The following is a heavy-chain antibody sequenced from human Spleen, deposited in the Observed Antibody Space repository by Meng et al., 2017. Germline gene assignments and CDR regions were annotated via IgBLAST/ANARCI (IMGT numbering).Heavy chain of an antibody. V-gene: IGHV3-11*01. CDR2: ISSSAIHNSGSSI. J-gene: IGHJ6*02. CDR1: GFTFSDYY. CDR3: AKDIVRGMAAFHSMDV. Sequence: GESLKISCAASGFTFSDYYMSWIRQTPGRGLEWVSYISSSAIHNSGSSIKYADSVKGRFTISRDNAKNPLYLQMNSLRAEDTALYYCAKDIVRGMAAFHSMDVWGQGTTVTVSS. D-gene: IGHD3-16*02.